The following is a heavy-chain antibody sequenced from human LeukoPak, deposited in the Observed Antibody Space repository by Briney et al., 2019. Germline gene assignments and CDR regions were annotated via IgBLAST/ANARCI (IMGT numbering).Heavy chain of an antibody. CDR1: GFTFSSYS. V-gene: IGHV3-21*01. J-gene: IGHJ4*02. CDR2: ISSSSSYI. CDR3: ARDMPSPEYYGSGSYYTYYFDY. Sequence: GGSLRLSCAASGFTFSSYSMNWVRQAPGKGLEWVSSISSSSSYIYYADSVKGRFTISRDNAKNSLYLQMNSLRAEDTAVYYCARDMPSPEYYGSGSYYTYYFDYWGQGTLVTVSS. D-gene: IGHD3-10*01.